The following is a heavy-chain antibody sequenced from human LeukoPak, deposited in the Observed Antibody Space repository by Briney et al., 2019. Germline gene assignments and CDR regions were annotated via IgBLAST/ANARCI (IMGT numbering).Heavy chain of an antibody. CDR2: IYYSGST. V-gene: IGHV4-39*01. J-gene: IGHJ4*02. CDR1: GGPISSSSYY. CDR3: ARTRYYYNSRSYGAPYYFDY. D-gene: IGHD3-10*01. Sequence: SETLSLTCTLSGGPISSSSYYWGWIRQPPGKGLEWIGRIYYSGSTYYNPSLKSRATISVDTSKNQFSLKLSSVTAADTAVYYCARTRYYYNSRSYGAPYYFDYWGQGTLVTVSS.